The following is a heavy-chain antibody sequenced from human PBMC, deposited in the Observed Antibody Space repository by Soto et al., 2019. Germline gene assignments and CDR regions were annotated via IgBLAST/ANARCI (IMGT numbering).Heavy chain of an antibody. J-gene: IGHJ5*02. Sequence: SVKVSCKASGGTFSSYTISWVRQAPGQGLEWMGRIIPILGIANYAQKFQGRVTITADKSTSTAYMELSSLRSEDTAVYYCASSERITGTKFGPWGQGTLVTVSS. CDR1: GGTFSSYT. CDR2: IIPILGIA. V-gene: IGHV1-69*02. CDR3: ASSERITGTKFGP. D-gene: IGHD1-7*01.